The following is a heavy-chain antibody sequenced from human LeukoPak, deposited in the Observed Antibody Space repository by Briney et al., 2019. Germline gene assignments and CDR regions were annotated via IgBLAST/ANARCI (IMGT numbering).Heavy chain of an antibody. D-gene: IGHD6-6*01. J-gene: IGHJ4*02. Sequence: ASVKVSCKASGGTFISYAISWVRQAPGQGLEWMGWINPNSGGTNYAQKFQGWVTMTRDTSISTAYMELSRLRSDDTAVYYCARGSTVAARRVWYFDYWGQGTLVTVPS. CDR2: INPNSGGT. CDR3: ARGSTVAARRVWYFDY. V-gene: IGHV1-2*04. CDR1: GGTFISYA.